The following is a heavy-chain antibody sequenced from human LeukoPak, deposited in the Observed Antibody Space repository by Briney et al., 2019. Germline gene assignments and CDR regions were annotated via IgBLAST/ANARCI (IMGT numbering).Heavy chain of an antibody. CDR3: ARREDGFDY. CDR2: IIPIFGIA. J-gene: IGHJ4*02. V-gene: IGHV1-69*04. Sequence: SVKVSFKASGGTFSSYAISWVRQAPGQGLEWMGRIIPIFGIANYAQKFQGRVTITADKSTSTAYMELSSLRSEDTAVYYCARREDGFDYWGQGTLVTVSS. CDR1: GGTFSSYA.